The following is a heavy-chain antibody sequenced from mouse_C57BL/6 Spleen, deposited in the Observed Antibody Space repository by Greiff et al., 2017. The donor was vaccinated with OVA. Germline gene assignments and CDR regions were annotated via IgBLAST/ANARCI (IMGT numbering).Heavy chain of an antibody. CDR2: INPSNGGT. CDR3: ARDLTTVVATRYFDV. V-gene: IGHV1-53*01. CDR1: GYTFTSYW. Sequence: QVQLQQPRTELVKPGASVKLSCKASGYTFTSYWMHWVKQRPGQGLEWIGNINPSNGGTNYNEKFKSKATLTVDKSSSTAYMQLSSLTSEDSAVYYCARDLTTVVATRYFDVWGTGTTVTVSS. D-gene: IGHD1-1*01. J-gene: IGHJ1*03.